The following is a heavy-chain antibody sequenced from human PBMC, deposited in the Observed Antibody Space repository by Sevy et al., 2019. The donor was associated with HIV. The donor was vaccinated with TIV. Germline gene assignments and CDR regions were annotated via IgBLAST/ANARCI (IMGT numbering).Heavy chain of an antibody. CDR2: IKGDGSSR. V-gene: IGHV3-74*01. CDR3: VRVRITGAPYYYYGMDV. D-gene: IGHD1-20*01. Sequence: GGSLRPSCAASGFIFSSHWMHWVRQAPGKGLMWVSRIKGDGSSRSYADSVEGRFTISRDNAKNTLYLQMNSLRADDTAVYYCVRVRITGAPYYYYGMDVWGQGTTVTVSS. J-gene: IGHJ6*02. CDR1: GFIFSSHW.